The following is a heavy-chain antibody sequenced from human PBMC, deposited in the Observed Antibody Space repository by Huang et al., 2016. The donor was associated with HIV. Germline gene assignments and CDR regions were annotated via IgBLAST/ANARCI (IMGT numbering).Heavy chain of an antibody. V-gene: IGHV4-34*01. Sequence: QVHLQQWGAGLLKPSEALSLTCAVYGGSFRNYFWSWIRQPPGKGLEWIGDINHSGRTRYSPSLKSRVTISVDTSKNQFSLKLSSVTAADTAVYYCARVEINTLTGYFSSFDNWGQGTLVTVSS. CDR2: INHSGRT. D-gene: IGHD3-9*01. J-gene: IGHJ4*02. CDR3: ARVEINTLTGYFSSFDN. CDR1: GGSFRNYF.